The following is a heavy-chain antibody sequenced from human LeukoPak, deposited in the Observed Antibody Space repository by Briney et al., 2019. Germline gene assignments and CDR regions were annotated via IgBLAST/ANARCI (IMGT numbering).Heavy chain of an antibody. CDR1: GYTFTSYG. CDR2: ISAYNGNT. Sequence: ASVKVSCKASGYTFTSYGISWVRQAPGQGLEWMGWISAYNGNTNYAQKLQGRVTMTTDTSTSTAYMELRSLRSDGTAVYYCARTIAARPGLLFDYWGQGTLVTVSS. J-gene: IGHJ4*02. V-gene: IGHV1-18*01. CDR3: ARTIAARPGLLFDY. D-gene: IGHD6-6*01.